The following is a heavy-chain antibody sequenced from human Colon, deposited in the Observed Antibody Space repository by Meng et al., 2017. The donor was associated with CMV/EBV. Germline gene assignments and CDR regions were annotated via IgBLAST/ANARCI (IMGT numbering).Heavy chain of an antibody. J-gene: IGHJ6*02. CDR1: GGSISSHY. CDR3: ARFSATGAYYYGMDV. V-gene: IGHV4-59*11. D-gene: IGHD1-1*01. CDR2: IYYSGTT. Sequence: GSLRLSCTVSGGSISSHYWTWIRQPPGKGLEWIGCIYYSGTTDYNPSLRSRVTVSVDTSKKHFSLKLSFVTDADTAVYYCARFSATGAYYYGMDVWGQGTAVTVSS.